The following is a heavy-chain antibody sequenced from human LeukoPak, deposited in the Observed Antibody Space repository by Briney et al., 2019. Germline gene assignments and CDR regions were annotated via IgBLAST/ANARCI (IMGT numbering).Heavy chain of an antibody. V-gene: IGHV1-24*01. D-gene: IGHD2-2*02. J-gene: IGHJ6*03. CDR1: GYTLTELS. CDR3: ATGTVVVPAAIRDYYYYYMDV. CDR2: FDPEDGET. Sequence: ASVKVSCKVSGYTLTELSMHWARQAPGKGLEWMGGFDPEDGETIYAQKFQGRVTMTEDTSTDTAYMELSSLRSEDTAVYYCATGTVVVPAAIRDYYYYYMDVWGKGTTVTVSS.